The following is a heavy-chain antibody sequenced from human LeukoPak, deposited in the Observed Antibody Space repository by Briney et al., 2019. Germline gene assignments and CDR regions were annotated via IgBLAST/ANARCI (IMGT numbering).Heavy chain of an antibody. CDR1: GFTFSGYG. V-gene: IGHV3-30*02. D-gene: IGHD1-26*01. Sequence: GGSLRLSCAASGFTFSGYGMHWVRQAPAKGLEWVAFIRYDGSNEYYGDSVKGRFTISRDNSENRLYLQMNSLKPDDTAVYYCAKVLPYSGSHHTLDYWGQGTLVTVSS. CDR2: IRYDGSNE. CDR3: AKVLPYSGSHHTLDY. J-gene: IGHJ4*02.